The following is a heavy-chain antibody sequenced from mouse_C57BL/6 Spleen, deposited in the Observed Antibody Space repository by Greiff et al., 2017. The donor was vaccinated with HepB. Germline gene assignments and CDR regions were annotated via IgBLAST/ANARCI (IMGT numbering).Heavy chain of an antibody. D-gene: IGHD2-4*01. CDR2: INPSTGGT. CDR1: GYSFTGYY. CDR3: AIYYDYGGYFDV. V-gene: IGHV1-42*01. J-gene: IGHJ1*03. Sequence: EVQLQQSGPELVKPGASVKISCKASGYSFTGYYMNWVKQSPEKSLEWIGEINPSTGGTTYNQKFKAKATLTVDKSSSTAYMQLKSLTSEDSAVYYCAIYYDYGGYFDVWGTGTTVTVSS.